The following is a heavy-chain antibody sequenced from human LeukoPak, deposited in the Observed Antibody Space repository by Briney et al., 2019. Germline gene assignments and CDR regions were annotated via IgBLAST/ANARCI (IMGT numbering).Heavy chain of an antibody. CDR1: GYTFTGYY. J-gene: IGHJ6*03. V-gene: IGHV1-2*02. Sequence: ASVKVSCKASGYTFTGYYIHWVRQAPGQGLEWMGWINPLSGATTYTQNFQGRVTMTGDMAISTAYMELSRLRSDDTGVYFCARGQLIRGYYYMDVWDRGTTVTVSS. D-gene: IGHD3-22*01. CDR2: INPLSGAT. CDR3: ARGQLIRGYYYMDV.